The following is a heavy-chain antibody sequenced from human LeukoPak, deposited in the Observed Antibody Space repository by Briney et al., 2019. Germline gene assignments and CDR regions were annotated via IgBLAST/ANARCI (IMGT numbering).Heavy chain of an antibody. Sequence: GSLRLSCAASGFTLSNYAMNWVRQPPGKGLEWIGSIYYSGSTYYNPSLKSRVTISVDTSKNQFSLKLSSVTAADTAVYYCARAPMIYYYDSSGYYYFDYWGQGTLVTVSS. V-gene: IGHV4-38-2*01. CDR1: GFTLSNYA. CDR2: IYYSGST. CDR3: ARAPMIYYYDSSGYYYFDY. J-gene: IGHJ4*02. D-gene: IGHD3-22*01.